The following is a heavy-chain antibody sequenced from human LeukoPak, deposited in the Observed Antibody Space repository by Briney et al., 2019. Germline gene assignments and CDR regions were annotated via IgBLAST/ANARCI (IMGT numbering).Heavy chain of an antibody. J-gene: IGHJ4*02. CDR1: GYTFTGYY. CDR3: ASLGAVGATTLADY. V-gene: IGHV1-2*02. CDR2: INPNSGGT. Sequence: ASVKVSRKASGYTFTGYYMYWVRQAPGQGLEWMGWINPNSGGTNYAQKFQGRVTMTRDTSISTAYMELSRLRSDDTAVYYCASLGAVGATTLADYWGQGTLVTVSS. D-gene: IGHD1-26*01.